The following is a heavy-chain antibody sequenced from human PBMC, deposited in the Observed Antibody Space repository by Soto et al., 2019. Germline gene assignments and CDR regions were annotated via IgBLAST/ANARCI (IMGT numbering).Heavy chain of an antibody. CDR3: ARIDIG. CDR2: ISYDGSNE. Sequence: GGSLRLSCAASGFTFSNYAMHWVRQAPGKGLEWVAVISYDGSNEYYADSVKGRFTISRDNSKNTLYLQMNSLRIEDTAVYYCARIDIGWGQGPLVTVSS. J-gene: IGHJ4*02. CDR1: GFTFSNYA. V-gene: IGHV3-30*04.